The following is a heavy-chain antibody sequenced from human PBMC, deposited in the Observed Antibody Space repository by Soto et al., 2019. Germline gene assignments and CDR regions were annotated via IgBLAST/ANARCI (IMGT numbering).Heavy chain of an antibody. CDR3: ARAEAVAGTDYYYYGMDV. Sequence: KTSETLSLTCTVSGGSISSYYWSWIRQPPGKGLEWIGYIYYSGSTNYNPSLKSRVTTSVDTSKNQFSLKLSSVTAADTAVYYCARAEAVAGTDYYYYGMDVWGQGTTVTVSS. CDR1: GGSISSYY. CDR2: IYYSGST. D-gene: IGHD6-19*01. V-gene: IGHV4-59*01. J-gene: IGHJ6*02.